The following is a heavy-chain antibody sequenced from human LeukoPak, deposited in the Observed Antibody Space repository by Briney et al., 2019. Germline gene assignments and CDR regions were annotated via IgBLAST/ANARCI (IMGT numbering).Heavy chain of an antibody. D-gene: IGHD2-2*01. CDR2: ISSSSSTI. CDR3: ARDNNAWSNWFDP. V-gene: IGHV3-48*04. CDR1: GFTFSSYS. Sequence: GGSLRLSCAASGFTFSSYSMNWVRQAPGKGLEWVSYISSSSSTIYYADSVKGRFTVSRDNARNSLYLQMNSLTAEDTALYYCARDNNAWSNWFDPWGQGTLVTVSS. J-gene: IGHJ5*02.